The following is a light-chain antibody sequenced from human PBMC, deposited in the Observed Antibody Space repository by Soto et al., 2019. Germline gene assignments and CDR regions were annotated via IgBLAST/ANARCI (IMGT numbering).Light chain of an antibody. Sequence: DIQVTQSPSSLSASVGDRVTITCRASQSISSYLNWYQQKPGKAPKLLIYAASSLQSGVPSRFSGSGSGTDFILTISSLQPEDFATYYCQQSYSTPLTFGGGTKVDIK. CDR2: AAS. J-gene: IGKJ4*01. CDR1: QSISSY. V-gene: IGKV1-39*01. CDR3: QQSYSTPLT.